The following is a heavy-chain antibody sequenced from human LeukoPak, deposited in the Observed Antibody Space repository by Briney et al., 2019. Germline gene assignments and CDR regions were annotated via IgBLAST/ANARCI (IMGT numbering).Heavy chain of an antibody. CDR1: GFTFSNYG. D-gene: IGHD3-10*01. V-gene: IGHV3-30*02. CDR3: ATDYYGSGSYGYLDY. J-gene: IGHJ4*02. Sequence: GGSLRLSCAASGFTFSNYGMHWVRQAPGKGLEWLAVVWYDDAVKNYADSVKGRFTISRDNSKNTLYLQMNSLRSEDTAVHYCATDYYGSGSYGYLDYWGQGTLVTVSS. CDR2: VWYDDAVK.